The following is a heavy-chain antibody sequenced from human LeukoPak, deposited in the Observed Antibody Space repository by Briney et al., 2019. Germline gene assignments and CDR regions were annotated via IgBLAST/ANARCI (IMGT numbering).Heavy chain of an antibody. J-gene: IGHJ6*03. D-gene: IGHD3-10*01. CDR2: IYYSGST. Sequence: SETLSLTCTVSGGSISSSSYYWGWIRQPPGKGLEWIGSIYYSGSTYYNPSLKSRVTISVDTSKNQFSLKLSSVTAADTAVYYCARLAAGDSGNNYCYYMDVWGKGTTVTVSS. CDR3: ARLAAGDSGNNYCYYMDV. V-gene: IGHV4-39*01. CDR1: GGSISSSSYY.